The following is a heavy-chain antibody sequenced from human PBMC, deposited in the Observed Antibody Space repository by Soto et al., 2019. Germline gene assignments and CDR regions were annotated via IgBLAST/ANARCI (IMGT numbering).Heavy chain of an antibody. V-gene: IGHV4-4*07. J-gene: IGHJ5*02. CDR1: GGSISSYY. Sequence: QVQLQESGPGLVKPSETLSLTCTVSGGSISSYYWSWIRQPAGKGLEWLGRIYTSGSTNYNPSLRRRVTMSVDTSKNHFSLKLSTVTAADTAVYYCARDPMYSGSYTHLYNWFDPWGQGTLVTVSS. CDR3: ARDPMYSGSYTHLYNWFDP. D-gene: IGHD1-26*01. CDR2: IYTSGST.